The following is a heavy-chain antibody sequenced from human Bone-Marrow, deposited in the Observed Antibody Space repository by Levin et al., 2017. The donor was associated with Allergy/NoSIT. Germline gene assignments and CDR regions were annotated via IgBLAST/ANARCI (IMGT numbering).Heavy chain of an antibody. J-gene: IGHJ4*02. CDR1: GYTFNTYQ. Sequence: PMASVKVSCKASGYTFNTYQINWVRQAPGQGLEWMGIINPSGGTTNYAQKFQGRITMTRDTSTSTVYMELSSLRYEDTAIYYCARFFLTGPANYWGQGTLVTVSS. D-gene: IGHD3-9*01. V-gene: IGHV1-46*02. CDR2: INPSGGTT. CDR3: ARFFLTGPANY.